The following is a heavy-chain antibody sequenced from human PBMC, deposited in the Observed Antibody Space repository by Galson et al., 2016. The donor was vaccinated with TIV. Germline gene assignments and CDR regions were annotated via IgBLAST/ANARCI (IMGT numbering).Heavy chain of an antibody. CDR3: ATLGGYFGSGSYKTDF. V-gene: IGHV1-69*13. J-gene: IGHJ4*02. CDR2: IIPIFHSA. Sequence: SVKVSCKASGGTFSDYGISWVRQAPGQGLEWMGRIIPIFHSAKSAQKFQDRVTITADESMSTVYMEPSSLRSEDTAVYYCATLGGYFGSGSYKTDFWGQGTLVTVSS. D-gene: IGHD3-10*01. CDR1: GGTFSDYG.